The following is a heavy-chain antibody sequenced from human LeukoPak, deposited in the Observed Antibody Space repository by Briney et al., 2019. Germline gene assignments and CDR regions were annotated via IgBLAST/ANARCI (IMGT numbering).Heavy chain of an antibody. D-gene: IGHD2-2*01. CDR1: GFSFSTCA. CDR2: ISGSGGST. Sequence: GGSLRLSCAASGFSFSTCAMNWVRQAPGKGLEWVSAISGSGGSTYYADSVKGRFTISRDNSKNTLYLQMNSLRVEDTAVYYCAKDTTLEYYRTTNCSDYFDYWGQGTLVTVSS. CDR3: AKDTTLEYYRTTNCSDYFDY. J-gene: IGHJ4*02. V-gene: IGHV3-23*01.